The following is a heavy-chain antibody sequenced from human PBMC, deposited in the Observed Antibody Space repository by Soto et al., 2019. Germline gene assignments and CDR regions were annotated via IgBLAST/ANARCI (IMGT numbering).Heavy chain of an antibody. J-gene: IGHJ4*02. D-gene: IGHD3-10*01. Sequence: GASVKVSCKVFGYIFTTFGINWVRQATRQGLEWLRRISAYNGNKNYAHKFQDRVIMTTDTSTSIAYMELRSLRSDDTAIYYCARVGGGPFSGSYPSDFWGQGDLVTVSS. CDR2: ISAYNGNK. CDR1: GYIFTTFG. CDR3: ARVGGGPFSGSYPSDF. V-gene: IGHV1-18*01.